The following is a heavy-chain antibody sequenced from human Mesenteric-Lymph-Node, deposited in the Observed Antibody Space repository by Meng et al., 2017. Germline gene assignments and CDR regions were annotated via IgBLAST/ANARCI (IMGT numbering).Heavy chain of an antibody. Sequence: GESLKISCAASGFTFSSYEMNWVRQAPGKGLEWVSYISSSGSTIYYADSVKGRFTISRDNAKNSLYLQMNSLRDEDTAVYYCARENPYYYDSSGFLSLEENAFDIWGQGTMVTVSS. J-gene: IGHJ3*02. CDR3: ARENPYYYDSSGFLSLEENAFDI. CDR1: GFTFSSYE. V-gene: IGHV3-48*03. D-gene: IGHD3-22*01. CDR2: ISSSGSTI.